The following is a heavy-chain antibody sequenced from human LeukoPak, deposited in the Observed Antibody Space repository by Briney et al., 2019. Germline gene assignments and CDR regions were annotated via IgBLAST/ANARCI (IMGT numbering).Heavy chain of an antibody. CDR2: ISGSGGST. J-gene: IGHJ4*02. Sequence: GGSLRLSCAASGFTFSSYAMSWVRQAPGKGLEWVSAISGSGGSTYYADSVKGRFTISRDNSKNTLYLQMNSLRAEDTAVYYCAKLSMGYDSSGHYYDFDYWGQGTLVTVSS. D-gene: IGHD3-22*01. V-gene: IGHV3-23*01. CDR1: GFTFSSYA. CDR3: AKLSMGYDSSGHYYDFDY.